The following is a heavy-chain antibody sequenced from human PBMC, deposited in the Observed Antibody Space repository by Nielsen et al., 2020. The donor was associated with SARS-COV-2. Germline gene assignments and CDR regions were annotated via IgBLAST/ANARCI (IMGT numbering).Heavy chain of an antibody. Sequence: SLKISCAASGFTFDDYAMHWVRQAPGKGLEWVSGISWNSGSIGYADSVKGRFTISRDNSKNTLYLQMNSLRAEDTAVYYCARDLEYSSSSTRPRYGMDVWGQGTTVTVSS. V-gene: IGHV3-9*01. D-gene: IGHD6-6*01. J-gene: IGHJ6*02. CDR3: ARDLEYSSSSTRPRYGMDV. CDR2: ISWNSGSI. CDR1: GFTFDDYA.